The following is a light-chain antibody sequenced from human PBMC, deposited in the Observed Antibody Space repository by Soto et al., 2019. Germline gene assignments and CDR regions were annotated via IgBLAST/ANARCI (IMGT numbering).Light chain of an antibody. CDR2: KAS. CDR3: QQYNSYPA. Sequence: DIQMTQSPSTLSASVGDRVTITCRASQSSSRWLAWYQQKPGKAPKLLIYKASSLESGVPSRFSGSGSGTEFTLTISSLQPDDFAAYYCQQYNSYPAFGGGTKVE. CDR1: QSSSRW. V-gene: IGKV1-5*03. J-gene: IGKJ4*01.